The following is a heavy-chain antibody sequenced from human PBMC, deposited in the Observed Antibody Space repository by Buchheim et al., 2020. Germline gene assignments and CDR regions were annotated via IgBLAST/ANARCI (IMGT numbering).Heavy chain of an antibody. D-gene: IGHD3-3*01. V-gene: IGHV3-13*04. Sequence: EVQLVESGGGLVQPGGSLRLSCAASGFTFSSYDMHWVRQATGKGLEWVSAIGTAGDTYYPGSVKGRFTISRENAKNSLYLQMSSLRAGDTAVYYCARASITIFGVEPARGMDVWGQGTT. J-gene: IGHJ6*02. CDR2: IGTAGDT. CDR1: GFTFSSYD. CDR3: ARASITIFGVEPARGMDV.